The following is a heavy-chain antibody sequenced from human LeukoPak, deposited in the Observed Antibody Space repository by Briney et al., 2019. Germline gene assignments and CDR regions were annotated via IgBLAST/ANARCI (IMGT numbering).Heavy chain of an antibody. CDR2: IIPIFGTA. CDR3: ARSRWGPMSDYYYYYYMDV. V-gene: IGHV1-69*01. Sequence: GASVKVSCKASGGTFSSYAISWVRQAPGQGLEWMGGIIPIFGTANYAQKFQGRVTITADESTSTAYMELSSLRSEDTAVYYCARSRWGPMSDYYYYYYMDVWGKGTTVTVSS. J-gene: IGHJ6*03. D-gene: IGHD3-16*01. CDR1: GGTFSSYA.